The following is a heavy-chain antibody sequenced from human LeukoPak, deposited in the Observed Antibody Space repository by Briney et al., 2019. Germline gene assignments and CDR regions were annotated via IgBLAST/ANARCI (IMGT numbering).Heavy chain of an antibody. CDR3: ARAGVRQDIVVVPAAIDFDY. V-gene: IGHV3-30-3*01. D-gene: IGHD2-2*02. Sequence: PGGSLRLSCAASGFTFSSYAMHWIRQAPGKGLEWVAVISYDGSNKYYADSVKGRFTISRDNSKNSLYLQMNSLRVEDTAVYYCARAGVRQDIVVVPAAIDFDYWGQGTLVTVSS. CDR2: ISYDGSNK. J-gene: IGHJ4*02. CDR1: GFTFSSYA.